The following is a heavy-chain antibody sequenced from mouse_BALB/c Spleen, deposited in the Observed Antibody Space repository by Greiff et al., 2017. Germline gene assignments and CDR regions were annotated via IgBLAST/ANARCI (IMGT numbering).Heavy chain of an antibody. V-gene: IGHV5-17*02. CDR2: ISSGSSTI. Sequence: DVKLVESGGGLVQPGGSRKLSCAASGFTFSSFGMHWVRQAPEKGLEWVAYISSGSSTIYYADTVKGRFTISRDNPKNTLFLQMTSLRSEDTAMYYCARDGLGAYWGQGTLVTVSA. J-gene: IGHJ3*01. CDR1: GFTFSSFG. D-gene: IGHD3-1*01. CDR3: ARDGLGAY.